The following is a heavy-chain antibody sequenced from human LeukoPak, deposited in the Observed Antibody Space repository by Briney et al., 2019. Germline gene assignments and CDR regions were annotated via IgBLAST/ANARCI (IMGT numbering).Heavy chain of an antibody. CDR2: LNPNSGVT. CDR1: GFTFTDYY. J-gene: IGHJ4*02. D-gene: IGHD5-12*01. V-gene: IGHV1-2*02. CDR3: ARGKEVDTITSPYDY. Sequence: ASVKVSCKASGFTFTDYYMHWVRQDPGQGLEWMGWLNPNSGVTNYAQKFQGRVTMTRDTSISTTYMELSRLRSDDTAVYYCARGKEVDTITSPYDYWGQGTLVTVSS.